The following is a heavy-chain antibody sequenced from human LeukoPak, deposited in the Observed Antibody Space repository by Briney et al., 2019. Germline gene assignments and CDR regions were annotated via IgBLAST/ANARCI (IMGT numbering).Heavy chain of an antibody. CDR1: GGSISSYY. V-gene: IGHV4-59*01. CDR2: IYYSGGT. CDR3: ATTYYDFWSGYFPYYYGMDV. Sequence: PSETLSLTCTVSGGSISSYYWSWIRQPPGKGLEWIGYIYYSGGTNYNPSLKSRVTISVDTSKNQFSLKLSSVTAADTAVYYRATTYYDFWSGYFPYYYGMDVWGQGTTVTVSS. D-gene: IGHD3-3*01. J-gene: IGHJ6*02.